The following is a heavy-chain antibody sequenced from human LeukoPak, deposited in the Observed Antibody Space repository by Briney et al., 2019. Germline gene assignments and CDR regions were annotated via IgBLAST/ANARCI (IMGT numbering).Heavy chain of an antibody. CDR2: INHSGST. J-gene: IGHJ4*02. D-gene: IGHD2-21*02. Sequence: ASETLSLTCAVYGGSFSGYSWSWIRQPPGKGLEWIGHINHSGSTNYNPSLKSRVTISVDTSKKQFSRNLYSVTAADTAVYYCASNEVVTTAWDFDYWGQGTLVTVSS. CDR3: ASNEVVTTAWDFDY. V-gene: IGHV4-34*01. CDR1: GGSFSGYS.